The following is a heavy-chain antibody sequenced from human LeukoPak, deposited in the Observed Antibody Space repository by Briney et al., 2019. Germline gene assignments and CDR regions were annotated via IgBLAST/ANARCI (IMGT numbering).Heavy chain of an antibody. V-gene: IGHV3-30*02. CDR1: GFTLSSSG. CDR3: AKAPGSYYNKDAFDM. D-gene: IGHD3-10*01. CDR2: IHFDGSNK. Sequence: GGSLRLSCTASGFTLSSSGMHWVRQAPGKGLEWVAFIHFDGSNKYHADSVKGRFTISRDNSNNTLYLQMNSLTDEDTAVYYCAKAPGSYYNKDAFDMWGQGTMVTVSS. J-gene: IGHJ3*02.